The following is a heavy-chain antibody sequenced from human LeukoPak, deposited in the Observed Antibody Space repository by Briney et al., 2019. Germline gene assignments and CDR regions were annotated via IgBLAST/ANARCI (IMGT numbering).Heavy chain of an antibody. Sequence: PSETLSLTCAVYSGSFSGYYWSWIRQPPGKGLEWIGEINHSGSTNYNPSLKSRVTISVDTSKNQFSLKLSSVTAADTAVYYCARVKFGSSWYYFDYRGQGTLVTVSS. V-gene: IGHV4-34*01. CDR1: SGSFSGYY. D-gene: IGHD6-13*01. J-gene: IGHJ4*02. CDR2: INHSGST. CDR3: ARVKFGSSWYYFDY.